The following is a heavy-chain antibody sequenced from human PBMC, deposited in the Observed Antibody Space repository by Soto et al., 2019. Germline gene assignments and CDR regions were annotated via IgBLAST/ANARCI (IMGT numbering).Heavy chain of an antibody. D-gene: IGHD6-19*01. CDR3: ANGHIAVAGNY. Sequence: GGSLRLSCAASGFTFSSYAMSWVRQAPGKGLEWVSAISGSGGSTYYADSVKGRFTISRDNSKNTLYLQMNSLRAEDMAVYYCANGHIAVAGNYWGQGTLVTVSS. V-gene: IGHV3-23*01. CDR2: ISGSGGST. CDR1: GFTFSSYA. J-gene: IGHJ4*02.